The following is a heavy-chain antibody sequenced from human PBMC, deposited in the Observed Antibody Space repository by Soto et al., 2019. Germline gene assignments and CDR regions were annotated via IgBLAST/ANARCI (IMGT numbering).Heavy chain of an antibody. CDR2: INHSGST. CDR3: ARDGVTIYDY. J-gene: IGHJ4*02. CDR1: GGSFSGYY. V-gene: IGHV4-34*01. D-gene: IGHD3-9*01. Sequence: SETLSLTCAVYGGSFSGYYWSWIRQPPGKGLEWIGEINHSGSTNYNPSLKSRVTISVETSKNQFSLKLSSVTAADTAVYYCARDGVTIYDYWGQGTLVTVSS.